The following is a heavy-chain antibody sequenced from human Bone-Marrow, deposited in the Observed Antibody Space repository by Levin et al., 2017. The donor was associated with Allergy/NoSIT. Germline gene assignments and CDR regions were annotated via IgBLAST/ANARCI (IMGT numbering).Heavy chain of an antibody. Sequence: AGGSLRLSCAASGFTFNSYDMHWVRQAPGKGLEWVARISYGGNNQYYADSVRGRFIISRDNSKNTLFLQMNNLRAEDTAVYSCAKAAGNTGYGMDVWGQGTTVSVSS. J-gene: IGHJ6*02. CDR2: ISYGGNNQ. CDR3: AKAAGNTGYGMDV. V-gene: IGHV3-30*18. D-gene: IGHD5-18*01. CDR1: GFTFNSYD.